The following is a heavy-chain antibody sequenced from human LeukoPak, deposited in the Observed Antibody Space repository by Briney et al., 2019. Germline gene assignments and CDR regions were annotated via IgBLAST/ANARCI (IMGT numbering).Heavy chain of an antibody. D-gene: IGHD6-19*01. Sequence: GGSLRLSCAASGFTVSSNYMSWVRQAPGKGLEWVSAISPGGSGTYYADSVKGRFTISRDKSKNTLYVQMNSLRAEDTAVYYCAKGGASGHYYFDCWGQGSLVTVSS. J-gene: IGHJ4*02. CDR2: ISPGGSGT. CDR1: GFTVSSNY. V-gene: IGHV3-53*01. CDR3: AKGGASGHYYFDC.